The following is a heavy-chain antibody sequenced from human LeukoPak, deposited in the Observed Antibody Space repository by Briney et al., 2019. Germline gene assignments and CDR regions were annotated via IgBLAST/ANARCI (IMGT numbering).Heavy chain of an antibody. V-gene: IGHV1-3*01. CDR3: ARAQVPSNYYYYYMDV. Sequence: ASVKVSCKASGYTFTSYAMHWVRQAPGQRLEWMGWINAGNGNTKYSQKFQGRVTITRDTSTSTAYMELRSLRSDDTAVYYCARAQVPSNYYYYYMDVWGKGTTVTVSS. J-gene: IGHJ6*03. CDR1: GYTFTSYA. D-gene: IGHD3-10*01. CDR2: INAGNGNT.